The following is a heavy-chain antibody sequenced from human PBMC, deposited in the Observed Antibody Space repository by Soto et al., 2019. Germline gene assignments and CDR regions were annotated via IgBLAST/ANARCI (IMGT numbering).Heavy chain of an antibody. D-gene: IGHD3-10*01. J-gene: IGHJ5*01. Sequence: QVQLVQSGAEVKKPGASVKVSCKAAGFTFTNYDVNWVRQAPGQGLEWMGWMNPTTGSTGYARKFQGRLTMGRNTSLAPAYMHLPRLSPEGAAVYFCAGEGKGVFAWSDSWGQGTLVTVSS. CDR3: AGEGKGVFAWSDS. CDR2: MNPTTGST. V-gene: IGHV1-8*01. CDR1: GFTFTNYD.